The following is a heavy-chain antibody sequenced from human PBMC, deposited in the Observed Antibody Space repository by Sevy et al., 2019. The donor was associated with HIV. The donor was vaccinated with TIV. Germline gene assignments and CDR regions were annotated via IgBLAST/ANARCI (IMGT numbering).Heavy chain of an antibody. CDR1: GFTFSSHA. J-gene: IGHJ4*01. CDR3: ARDGGYSVNFLPSGY. Sequence: GGSLRLSCAASGFTFSSHAMHWVRQAPGKGLEWMAAISYDGSSKYYADSVKGRFTISRDDSKNTLYLQMSSLRAGDTAVYYCARDGGYSVNFLPSGYWGQELWSPSPQ. V-gene: IGHV3-30-3*01. CDR2: ISYDGSSK. D-gene: IGHD3-10*02.